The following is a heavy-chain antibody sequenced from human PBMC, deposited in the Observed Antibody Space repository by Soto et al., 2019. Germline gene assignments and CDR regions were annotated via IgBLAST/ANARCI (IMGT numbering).Heavy chain of an antibody. J-gene: IGHJ4*02. CDR2: ISSGGTNK. D-gene: IGHD1-1*01. CDR1: GFPFSNYE. V-gene: IGHV3-48*03. CDR3: VRDVHLDC. Sequence: PGGSLRLSCTASGFPFSNYEMNWVRQAPGKGLEWVSYISSGGTNKFYAESLQGRVSVSRDNHKNSLILEMGSLTVEDTAIYYCVRDVHLDCWGLGSLVTVSS.